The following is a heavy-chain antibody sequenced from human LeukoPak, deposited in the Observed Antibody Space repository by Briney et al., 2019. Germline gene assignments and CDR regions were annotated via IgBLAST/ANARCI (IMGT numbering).Heavy chain of an antibody. Sequence: SETLSLTCAVSGGSISSSSYYWGWIRQPPGKGLEWIGSIYYSGSTYYNPSLKSRVTISVDTSKNQFSLKLSSVTAADTAVYYCAREPLYNWNGNAFDIWGQGTMVTVSS. V-gene: IGHV4-39*07. CDR2: IYYSGST. J-gene: IGHJ3*02. D-gene: IGHD1-20*01. CDR1: GGSISSSSYY. CDR3: AREPLYNWNGNAFDI.